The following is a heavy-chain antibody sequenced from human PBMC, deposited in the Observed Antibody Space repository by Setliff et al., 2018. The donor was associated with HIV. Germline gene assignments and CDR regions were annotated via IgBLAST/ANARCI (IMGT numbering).Heavy chain of an antibody. V-gene: IGHV1-2*06. CDR1: GYTFTDYY. J-gene: IGHJ3*02. CDR3: ARDGYYDSSGYSAFDI. D-gene: IGHD3-22*01. Sequence: ASVKVSCKASGYTFTDYYIHWVRQAPGRGLEWMGRINPNNGGTNYAQKFQGRVTMTRDTSISTAYMELSRLRSDDTAVYYCARDGYYDSSGYSAFDIWGQGTMVTVSS. CDR2: INPNNGGT.